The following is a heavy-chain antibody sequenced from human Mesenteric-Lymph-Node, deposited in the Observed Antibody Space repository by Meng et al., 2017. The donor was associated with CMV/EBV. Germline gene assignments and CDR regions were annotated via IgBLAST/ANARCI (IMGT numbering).Heavy chain of an antibody. CDR2: IYHSGST. J-gene: IGHJ5*02. V-gene: IGHV4-39*07. CDR1: GGSLSSGTYY. Sequence: SETLSLTCTVSGGSLSSGTYYWGWIRQPPGKGLEWIGSIYHSGSTYYNPSLKSRVTISSDTSKNQFSLRLNSVTAADTAMYYSARDLGVQHFDAGWFDPWGQGTLVTVSS. D-gene: IGHD1-1*01. CDR3: ARDLGVQHFDAGWFDP.